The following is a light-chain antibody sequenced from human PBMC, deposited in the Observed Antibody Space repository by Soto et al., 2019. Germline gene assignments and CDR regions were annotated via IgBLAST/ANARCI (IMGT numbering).Light chain of an antibody. Sequence: QSALTQPPSVSGAPGQRVTIACTGNNTNIGAGYDVHWYRHLPGAAPTLLISGYYHRPSGVPDRISGSKSGTSTSLAITARQPADEDDYYCQSSESGIIGLVFGTGTKLTVL. V-gene: IGLV1-40*01. CDR3: QSSESGIIGLV. CDR1: NTNIGAGYD. CDR2: GYY. J-gene: IGLJ2*01.